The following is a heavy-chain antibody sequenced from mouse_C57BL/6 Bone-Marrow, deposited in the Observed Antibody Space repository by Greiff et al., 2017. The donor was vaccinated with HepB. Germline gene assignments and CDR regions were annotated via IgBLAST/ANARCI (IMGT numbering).Heavy chain of an antibody. CDR1: GFNIKDDY. Sequence: VQLKESGAELVRPGASVKLSCTASGFNIKDDYMHWVKQRPEQGLEWIGWIDPENGDTEYASKFQGKATITADTSSNTAYLQLSSLTSEDTAVYYCTTLRGYDGFAYWGQGTLVTVSA. CDR2: IDPENGDT. D-gene: IGHD2-2*01. J-gene: IGHJ3*01. V-gene: IGHV14-4*01. CDR3: TTLRGYDGFAY.